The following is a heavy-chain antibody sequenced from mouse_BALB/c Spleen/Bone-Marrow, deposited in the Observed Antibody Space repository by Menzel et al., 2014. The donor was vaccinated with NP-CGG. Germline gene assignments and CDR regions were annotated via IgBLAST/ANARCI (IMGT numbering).Heavy chain of an antibody. V-gene: IGHV1-5*01. J-gene: IGHJ2*03. Sequence: VHVKQSGTVLARPGASVKMSCKASGYSFTSYWMYWIKQRPGQGLEWIGAIYPGNSGTSYNQNFKGKAKLTAVTSASTAYTELSSLTNEDSAVYYCTRSITTAVEFDYWGQGTSLTVSS. CDR3: TRSITTAVEFDY. D-gene: IGHD1-1*01. CDR1: GYSFTSYW. CDR2: IYPGNSGT.